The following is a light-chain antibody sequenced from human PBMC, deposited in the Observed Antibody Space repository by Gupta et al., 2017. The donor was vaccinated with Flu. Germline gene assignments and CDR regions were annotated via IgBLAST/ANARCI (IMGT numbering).Light chain of an antibody. CDR2: DDS. CDR1: NIGSKS. V-gene: IGLV3-21*02. J-gene: IGLJ3*02. Sequence: SYXLTXPPSVSXAXXQPARITCGGNNIGSKSVHWYQQKPGQAPVLVVYDDSHRPSGIPERFSGSNSGNTATLTISRVEAGDEADYYCHVWDSSSDHGVFGGGIKLTVL. CDR3: HVWDSSSDHGV.